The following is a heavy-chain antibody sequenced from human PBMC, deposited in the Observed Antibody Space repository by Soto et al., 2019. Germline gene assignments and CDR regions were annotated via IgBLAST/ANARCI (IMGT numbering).Heavy chain of an antibody. Sequence: SETLSLTCSVSGGTVTEYYWSRIRLLPGKGLEWIGYFYFRGSTTYKSSLRSRATISIDTSRNQVSLKVNSVTSGDTAVYYCARLGGASRPLSALDVWGKGKMVA. J-gene: IGHJ3*01. CDR2: FYFRGST. D-gene: IGHD6-6*01. V-gene: IGHV4-59*02. CDR1: GGTVTEYY. CDR3: ARLGGASRPLSALDV.